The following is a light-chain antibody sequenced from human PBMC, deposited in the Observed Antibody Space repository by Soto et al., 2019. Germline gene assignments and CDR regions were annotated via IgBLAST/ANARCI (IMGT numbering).Light chain of an antibody. CDR1: QSVSSSY. CDR2: GAS. Sequence: LSLSPGERATLSCRASQSVSSSYLAWYQQKPGQAPRLLIYGASTRATGIPDRFSGSGSGTDFTLTISRLEPEDFAVYYCQQYGSSPLTFGGGSKVEIK. CDR3: QQYGSSPLT. V-gene: IGKV3-20*01. J-gene: IGKJ4*01.